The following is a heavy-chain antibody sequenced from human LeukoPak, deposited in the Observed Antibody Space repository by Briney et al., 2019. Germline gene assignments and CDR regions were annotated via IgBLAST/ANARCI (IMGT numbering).Heavy chain of an antibody. CDR1: GYTFTSYD. CDR3: ATVGALAVAGTIDY. D-gene: IGHD6-19*01. Sequence: ASVKVSCKASGYTFTSYDINWVRQATGQGLEWMGWMNPNSGNTGYAQKFQGRVTITRNTSISTAYMELSSLRSEDTAVYYCATVGALAVAGTIDYWGQGTLVTVSS. V-gene: IGHV1-8*03. CDR2: MNPNSGNT. J-gene: IGHJ4*02.